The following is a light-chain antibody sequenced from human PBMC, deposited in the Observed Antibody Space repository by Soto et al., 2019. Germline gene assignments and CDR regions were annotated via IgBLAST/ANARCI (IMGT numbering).Light chain of an antibody. CDR1: QSVSSY. J-gene: IGKJ5*01. CDR2: DAS. V-gene: IGKV3-11*01. Sequence: DIVLPQSPATLSVSPGERAALSCRASQSVSSYLAWYQQKPGQAPRLLIYDASNRATGIPARFSGSGSGTDFTLTISSLEPEDFAVYYCQQRSNWPITFGQGTRLEIK. CDR3: QQRSNWPIT.